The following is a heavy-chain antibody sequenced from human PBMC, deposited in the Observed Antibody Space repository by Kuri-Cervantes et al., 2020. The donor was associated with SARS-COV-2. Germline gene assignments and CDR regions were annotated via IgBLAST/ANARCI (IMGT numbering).Heavy chain of an antibody. CDR3: AREEGGELGEAFDY. J-gene: IGHJ4*02. V-gene: IGHV3-21*01. CDR1: GYTFSGYS. CDR2: IDSSSYYI. Sequence: GESLKISCAASGYTFSGYSMNWIRQAPGEGLEWVASIDSSSYYIYHADSVKGRLTISRDNAKTSVYLQMNSLKVEDTAVYYCAREEGGELGEAFDYWGQGALVTVSS. D-gene: IGHD7-27*01.